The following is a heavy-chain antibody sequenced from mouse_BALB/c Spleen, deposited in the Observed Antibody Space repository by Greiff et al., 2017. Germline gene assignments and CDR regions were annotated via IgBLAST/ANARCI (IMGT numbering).Heavy chain of an antibody. Sequence: VQLVESGPGLVQPSQSLSITCTVSGFSLTSYGVHWVRQSPGKGLEWLGVIWSGGSTDYNAAFISRLSISKDNSKSQVFFKMNSLQANDTAIYYCARNYWDGNYYAMDYWGQGTSVTVSS. CDR1: GFSLTSYG. D-gene: IGHD4-1*01. CDR3: ARNYWDGNYYAMDY. CDR2: IWSGGST. J-gene: IGHJ4*01. V-gene: IGHV2-2*02.